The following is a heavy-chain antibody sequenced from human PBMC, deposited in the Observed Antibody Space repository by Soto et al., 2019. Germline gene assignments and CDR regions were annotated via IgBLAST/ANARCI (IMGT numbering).Heavy chain of an antibody. Sequence: LRLSCAVSGFTFSSFWMHWVRQAPGEGLVWVSRINTDGSSTSYADSVKGRFTISRDNAKNTLYLQMNSLRVEDTAMYYCAKRGVDTFGLSYWGQGTLVTVS. CDR3: AKRGVDTFGLSY. V-gene: IGHV3-74*01. CDR2: INTDGSST. D-gene: IGHD3-10*01. CDR1: GFTFSSFW. J-gene: IGHJ4*02.